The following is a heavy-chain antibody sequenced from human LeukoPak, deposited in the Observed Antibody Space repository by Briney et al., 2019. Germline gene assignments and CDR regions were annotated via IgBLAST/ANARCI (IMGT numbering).Heavy chain of an antibody. CDR1: GGSISSYY. V-gene: IGHV4-59*01. CDR2: IYYSGST. Sequence: SETLSLTCTVSGGSISSYYWSWIRQPPGKGLEWIGYIYYSGSTNYNPSLKSRVTISVDTSKNQFSLKLSSVTAADTAVYYCARNYGSGSYYNDYYYYYMDVWGKGTTVTISS. J-gene: IGHJ6*03. CDR3: ARNYGSGSYYNDYYYYYMDV. D-gene: IGHD3-10*01.